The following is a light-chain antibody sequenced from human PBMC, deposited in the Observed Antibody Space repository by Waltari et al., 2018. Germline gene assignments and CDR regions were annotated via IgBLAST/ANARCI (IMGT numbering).Light chain of an antibody. Sequence: DIQMTQSPYSLSASVGDRVTTTCRASQSISSYLNWYQQKPGKAPKLLIYAASSLQSGVPSRFSGGGSGTDFTLTISSLQPEDFATYYCQQSYNTPRTFGQGTKLEIK. CDR3: QQSYNTPRT. V-gene: IGKV1-39*01. J-gene: IGKJ2*02. CDR1: QSISSY. CDR2: AAS.